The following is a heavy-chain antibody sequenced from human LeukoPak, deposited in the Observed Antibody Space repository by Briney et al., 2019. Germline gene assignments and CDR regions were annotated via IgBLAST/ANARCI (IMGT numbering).Heavy chain of an antibody. CDR3: ARDHRGHASYYDSSHYYFDY. J-gene: IGHJ4*02. CDR2: IYYSGST. CDR1: GGSISSYY. D-gene: IGHD3-22*01. Sequence: PSETLSLTCTVSGGSISSYYWSWIRQPPGKGLEWIGYIYYSGSTNYNPSLKSRVTISVDTSKNQFSLKLSSVTAADTAVYYCARDHRGHASYYDSSHYYFDYWGQGTLVTVSS. V-gene: IGHV4-59*01.